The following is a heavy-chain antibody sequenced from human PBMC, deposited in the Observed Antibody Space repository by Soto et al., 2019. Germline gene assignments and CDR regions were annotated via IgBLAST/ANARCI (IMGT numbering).Heavy chain of an antibody. D-gene: IGHD3-10*01. V-gene: IGHV3-23*01. J-gene: IGHJ3*02. CDR2: ISGSGGAR. Sequence: EVQLLESGGGLVQPGGSLKLSCAASGITFNTYAMSWVRQAPGKGLEWVSTISGSGGARYYADSVKGRFIMSRENSKNTLYLQMNRLRAEDTAIYYCAKDFGSGTPACPFDGFDIWGQGTMVTVSS. CDR3: AKDFGSGTPACPFDGFDI. CDR1: GITFNTYA.